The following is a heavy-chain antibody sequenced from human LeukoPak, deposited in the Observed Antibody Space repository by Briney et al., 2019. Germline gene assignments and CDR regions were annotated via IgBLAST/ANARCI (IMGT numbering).Heavy chain of an antibody. V-gene: IGHV4-39*07. CDR3: ARERITMVRGVIITGGFDY. D-gene: IGHD3-10*01. CDR1: GGSISSSSYY. Sequence: PSETLSLTCTVSGGSISSSSYYWGWIRQPPGKGLEWIGSIYYSGSTNYNPSLKSRVTISVDTSKNQFSLKLSSVTAADTAVYYCARERITMVRGVIITGGFDYWGQGTLVTVSS. J-gene: IGHJ4*02. CDR2: IYYSGST.